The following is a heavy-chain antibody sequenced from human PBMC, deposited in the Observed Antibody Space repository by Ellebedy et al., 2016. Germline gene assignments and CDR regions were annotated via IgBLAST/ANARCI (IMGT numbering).Heavy chain of an antibody. CDR1: GGSFSGYY. CDR2: INHSGST. D-gene: IGHD3-22*01. Sequence: SETLSLTXAVYGGSFSGYYWSWIRQPPGKGLEWIGEINHSGSTNYNPSLKSRVTISVDTSKNQFSLKLSSVTAADTAVYYCARSLYDSSGYYYFDYWGQGTLVTVSS. V-gene: IGHV4-34*01. CDR3: ARSLYDSSGYYYFDY. J-gene: IGHJ4*02.